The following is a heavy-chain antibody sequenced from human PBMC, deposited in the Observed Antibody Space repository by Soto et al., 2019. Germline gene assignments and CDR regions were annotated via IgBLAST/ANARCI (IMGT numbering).Heavy chain of an antibody. CDR2: ISGSGGST. J-gene: IGHJ5*02. D-gene: IGHD3-22*01. CDR1: GFTFSSYA. CDR3: AKDKFHYYDSSGYFNWFDP. Sequence: EVQLLESGGGLVQPGGSLRLSCAASGFTFSSYAMSWVRQAPGKGLEWVSAISGSGGSTYYADSVKGRFTISRDNSKNTLYLQMNSLRAEDTAVYYCAKDKFHYYDSSGYFNWFDPWGQGTLVTVSS. V-gene: IGHV3-23*01.